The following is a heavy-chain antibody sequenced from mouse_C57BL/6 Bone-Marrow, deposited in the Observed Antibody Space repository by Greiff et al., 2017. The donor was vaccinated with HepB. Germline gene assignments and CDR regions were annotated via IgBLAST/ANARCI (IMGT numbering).Heavy chain of an antibody. V-gene: IGHV1-69*01. Sequence: QVQLQQPGAELVMPGASVKLSCTASGYTFTSYWMHWVKQRPGQGLEWIGEIDPSDSYTIYNQKSKGQSTLTVDNSSSTAYMQLSSQTSEDSAIYYCAREEICGYSIYAFDYWGQGTTLTVSS. J-gene: IGHJ2*01. D-gene: IGHD2-5*01. CDR3: AREEICGYSIYAFDY. CDR1: GYTFTSYW. CDR2: IDPSDSYT.